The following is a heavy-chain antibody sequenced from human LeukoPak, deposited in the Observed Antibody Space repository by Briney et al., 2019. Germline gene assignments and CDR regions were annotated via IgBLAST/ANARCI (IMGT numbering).Heavy chain of an antibody. V-gene: IGHV3-74*01. D-gene: IGHD1-26*01. CDR3: VKSMGVNDN. CDR1: GFTFSRSW. Sequence: GGSLRLSCAASGFTFSRSWMHWVRQGPGKGLRWVSRINIDGTTTDYADPVKGRFTISRDDAKNTLYLQMNSLTVEDTAVYYCVKSMGVNDNWGQGTLVTVSS. CDR2: INIDGTTT. J-gene: IGHJ4*02.